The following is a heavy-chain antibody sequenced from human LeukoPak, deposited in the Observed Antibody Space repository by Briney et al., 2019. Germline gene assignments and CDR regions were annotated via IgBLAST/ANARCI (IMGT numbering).Heavy chain of an antibody. J-gene: IGHJ4*02. CDR3: ARAGYSYGTGYYFDY. V-gene: IGHV4-59*01. D-gene: IGHD5-18*01. CDR1: GASISSYY. CDR2: IYYTGAT. Sequence: SETLSLTCTVSGASISSYYWSWIRLPPGKGLEWIGYIYYTGATYYNPSLKSRVTISLDTSKNQFSLKLSSVTAADAAVYYCARAGYSYGTGYYFDYWGQGALVTDSS.